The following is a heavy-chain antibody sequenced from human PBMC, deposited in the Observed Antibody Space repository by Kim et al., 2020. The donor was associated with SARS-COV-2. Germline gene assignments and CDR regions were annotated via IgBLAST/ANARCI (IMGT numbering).Heavy chain of an antibody. CDR3: ARDHGAYCSSTSCYPTANWFDP. D-gene: IGHD2-2*01. J-gene: IGHJ5*02. Sequence: GGSLRLSCAASGFTFSSYGMHWVRQAPGKGLEWVAVIWYDGSNKYYADSVKGRFTISRDNSKNTLYLQMNSLRAEDTAVYYCARDHGAYCSSTSCYPTANWFDPWGQGTLVTVSS. CDR1: GFTFSSYG. CDR2: IWYDGSNK. V-gene: IGHV3-33*01.